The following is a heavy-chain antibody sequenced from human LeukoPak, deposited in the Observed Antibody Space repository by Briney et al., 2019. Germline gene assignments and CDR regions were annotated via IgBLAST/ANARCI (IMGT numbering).Heavy chain of an antibody. J-gene: IGHJ4*02. CDR2: IYYSGST. D-gene: IGHD1-1*01. CDR1: GGSISGGGYS. CDR3: ARGTRSNYIDY. V-gene: IGHV4-30-2*03. Sequence: SETLSLTCAVSGGSISGGGYSWSWIRQSPGKGLEWIGSIYYSGSTYYNPSLKSRVTISVDTSKNQFSLKLSSVTAADTAVYYCARGTRSNYIDYWGQGTLVTVSS.